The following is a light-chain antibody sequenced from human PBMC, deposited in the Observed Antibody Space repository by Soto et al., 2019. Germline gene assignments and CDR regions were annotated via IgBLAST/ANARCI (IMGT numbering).Light chain of an antibody. Sequence: QSALTQPPSASGSPGQSFTISCTGTSSDVGGYNYVSWYQQHPGKAPKLMIHEVSKRPSGVPDRFSGSKSGNTASLTVSGLQAEDEADYYCSSYAGSNNLLFGGGTKLTVL. V-gene: IGLV2-8*01. CDR1: SSDVGGYNY. CDR2: EVS. J-gene: IGLJ2*01. CDR3: SSYAGSNNLL.